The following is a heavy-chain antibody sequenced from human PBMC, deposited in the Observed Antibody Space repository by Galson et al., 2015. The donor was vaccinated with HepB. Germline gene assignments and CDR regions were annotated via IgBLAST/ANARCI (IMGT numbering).Heavy chain of an antibody. D-gene: IGHD1-26*01. J-gene: IGHJ4*02. CDR2: IFPGDSDT. CDR1: GYSFTSYW. Sequence: QSGAEVKEPGESLKISCQGSGYSFTSYWIAWVRQMPGKGPEWMGIIFPGDSDTRYSPSFQGQVTISADKFINTAYQPWTSLEASDTAIYYCGRSVGSGSYLDYWGQGTLVTVPS. V-gene: IGHV5-51*03. CDR3: GRSVGSGSYLDY.